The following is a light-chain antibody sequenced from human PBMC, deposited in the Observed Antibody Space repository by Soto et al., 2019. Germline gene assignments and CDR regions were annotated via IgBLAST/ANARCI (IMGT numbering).Light chain of an antibody. Sequence: DIVMTQSPLSLPVTPGEPASISCRSSQGLLHSNGNNYLVWYLQKPGQSPQLLIYLGSNRASGVPDRFSGSGSGTDFTLKISRVEAEDVGVYYCMQALQTPLTFGGGTRVDI. CDR3: MQALQTPLT. CDR2: LGS. CDR1: QGLLHSNGNNY. J-gene: IGKJ4*01. V-gene: IGKV2-28*01.